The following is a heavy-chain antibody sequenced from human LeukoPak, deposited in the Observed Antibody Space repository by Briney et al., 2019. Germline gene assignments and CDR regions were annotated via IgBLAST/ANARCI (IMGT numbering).Heavy chain of an antibody. D-gene: IGHD6-19*01. CDR1: GDSVSSNSAV. V-gene: IGHV6-1*01. J-gene: IGHJ4*02. CDR2: TYYRSKWYN. Sequence: SQTPSLTCAISGDSVSSNSAVWTWIRQSPSRGLEWLGRTYYRSKWYNDYAVSVKSRITINPDTSKNHFSLQLNSVTPEDTAVYYCARESASGWAEYWGQGTLVTVSS. CDR3: ARESASGWAEY.